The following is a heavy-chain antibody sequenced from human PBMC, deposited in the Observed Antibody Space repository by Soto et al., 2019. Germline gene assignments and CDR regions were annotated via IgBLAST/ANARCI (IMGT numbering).Heavy chain of an antibody. Sequence: GGSLRLSCAASGFTFSSYAMHWVRQAPGKGLEWVAVISYDGSNKYYADSVKGRFTISRDNSKNTLYLQMNSLRAEDTAVYYCARDPGYSSGWSNWFDPWGQGTLVTVSS. CDR2: ISYDGSNK. V-gene: IGHV3-30-3*01. CDR3: ARDPGYSSGWSNWFDP. D-gene: IGHD6-19*01. CDR1: GFTFSSYA. J-gene: IGHJ5*02.